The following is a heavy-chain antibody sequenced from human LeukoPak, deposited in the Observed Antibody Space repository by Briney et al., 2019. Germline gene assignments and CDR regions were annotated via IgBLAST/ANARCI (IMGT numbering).Heavy chain of an antibody. CDR3: AKGGRSSTPGY. Sequence: GGSLRLSCAASGFTFSNYNMDWVRQAPGKGLEWVSSIGDSGSNVYYTDSVKGRFTISRDNAKNSLYLQMNSLRAEDTAVYYCAKGGRSSTPGYWGQGTLVTVSS. J-gene: IGHJ4*02. V-gene: IGHV3-21*01. D-gene: IGHD6-6*01. CDR2: IGDSGSNV. CDR1: GFTFSNYN.